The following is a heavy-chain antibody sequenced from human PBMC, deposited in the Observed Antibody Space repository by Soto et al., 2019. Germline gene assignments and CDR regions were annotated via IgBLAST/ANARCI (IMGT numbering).Heavy chain of an antibody. CDR2: ILPYNGNT. V-gene: IGHV1-18*01. Sequence: ASVKVSCKASGYTFTNYGVSWVRQAPGQGPEWMGWILPYNGNTNSAQKFRDRVTMTADTSTSTAYMDLRNLRFDDTAVYYCARDGTFDLWGQGTMVTVSS. CDR1: GYTFTNYG. CDR3: ARDGTFDL. J-gene: IGHJ3*01. D-gene: IGHD1-26*01.